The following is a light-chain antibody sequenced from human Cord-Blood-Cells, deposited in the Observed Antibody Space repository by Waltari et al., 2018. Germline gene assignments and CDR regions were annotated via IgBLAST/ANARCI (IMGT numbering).Light chain of an antibody. CDR1: QRISSW. CDR3: QQYNSYSTWT. J-gene: IGKJ1*01. V-gene: IGKV1-5*01. CDR2: DAS. Sequence: DIQMTQSPSTLSASVGDRVTITCRASQRISSWLAWYQQKPGKAPKLLIYDASSLESGVPSRFSGSGSGTEFTRTISSLQPDDFATYYCQQYNSYSTWTFGQGTKVEIK.